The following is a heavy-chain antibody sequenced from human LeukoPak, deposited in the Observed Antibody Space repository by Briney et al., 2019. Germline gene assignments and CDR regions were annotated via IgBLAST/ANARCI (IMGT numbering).Heavy chain of an antibody. CDR2: IRYDGSNK. J-gene: IGHJ5*02. CDR3: AKDRDDGVPNWFDP. CDR1: GFTFSSYG. Sequence: PWGSLRLSCAASGFTFSSYGMHWVRQAPGKGLEWVAFIRYDGSNKYYADSVKGRFTISRDDSKNTLYLQMNSLRAEDTAVYYCAKDRDDGVPNWFDPWGQGTLVTVSS. V-gene: IGHV3-30*02. D-gene: IGHD1-1*01.